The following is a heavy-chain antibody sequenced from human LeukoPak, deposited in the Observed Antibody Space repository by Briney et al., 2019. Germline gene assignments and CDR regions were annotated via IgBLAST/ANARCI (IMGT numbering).Heavy chain of an antibody. CDR1: GGTFSSYA. CDR3: ATGDHGSGSV. V-gene: IGHV1-69*01. Sequence: SVKVSCKSSGGTFSSYAISGVRQPPGRGLEWMGGGNPSFGTANYSHKFQGRVRITAGESTSTAYMELRSLSSDGNGVDLLATGDHGSGSVWGQGRLV. D-gene: IGHD3-10*01. J-gene: IGHJ4*02. CDR2: GNPSFGTA.